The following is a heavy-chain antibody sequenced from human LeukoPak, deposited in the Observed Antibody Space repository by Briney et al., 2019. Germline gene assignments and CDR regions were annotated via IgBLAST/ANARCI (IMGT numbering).Heavy chain of an antibody. CDR2: IIPIFGTA. CDR1: GGTFSSYA. J-gene: IGHJ2*01. CDR3: ARDPLRDYGDYGTSSWYFDL. Sequence: SVKVSCKASGGTFSSYAISWVRQAPGQGLEWMGGIIPIFGTANYAQKFQGRVTITADESTSTAYMELSSLRSEDTAVYYCARDPLRDYGDYGTSSWYFDLWGRGTLVTVSS. V-gene: IGHV1-69*13. D-gene: IGHD4-17*01.